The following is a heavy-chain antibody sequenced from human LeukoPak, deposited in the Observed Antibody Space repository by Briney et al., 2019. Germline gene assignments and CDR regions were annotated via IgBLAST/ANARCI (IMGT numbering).Heavy chain of an antibody. CDR2: IYHSGST. J-gene: IGHJ4*02. D-gene: IGHD6-19*01. V-gene: IGHV4-4*02. CDR1: GGSISSSNW. Sequence: SETLSLTCAVSGGSISSSNWWSWIRQPPGKGLEWIGEIYHSGSTNYNPSLKSRVTISVDKSKNQFSLKLSSVTDADTAVYYCARVRAVAGTGTYFDYWGPGTLVTVSS. CDR3: ARVRAVAGTGTYFDY.